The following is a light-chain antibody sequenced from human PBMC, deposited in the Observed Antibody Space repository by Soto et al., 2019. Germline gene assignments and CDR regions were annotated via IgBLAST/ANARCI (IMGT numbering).Light chain of an antibody. Sequence: QSALTQPPSASGSPGQSVTISCTGTSSDVGGYTYVSWYQQHPGKAPKLMIYEVSKRPSGVPDRLSGSKSGNTASLTVSGLQAEDEADYYCSSYGGSNNYVVFGGGTKVTVL. CDR1: SSDVGGYTY. CDR3: SSYGGSNNYVV. J-gene: IGLJ2*01. V-gene: IGLV2-8*01. CDR2: EVS.